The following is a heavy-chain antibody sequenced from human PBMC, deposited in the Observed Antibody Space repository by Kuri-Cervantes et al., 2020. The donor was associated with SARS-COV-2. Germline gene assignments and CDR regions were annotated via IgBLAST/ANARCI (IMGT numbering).Heavy chain of an antibody. D-gene: IGHD6-13*01. Sequence: GESLKISRAASGFTFSSYAMSWVRQAPGKGLEWVSAISGSGGSTYYADSVKGRFTISRDNSKNTLYLQMNSLRAEDTAVYYCAKSGAVAAAPRDYWGQGTLVTVSS. V-gene: IGHV3-23*01. CDR2: ISGSGGST. J-gene: IGHJ4*02. CDR1: GFTFSSYA. CDR3: AKSGAVAAAPRDY.